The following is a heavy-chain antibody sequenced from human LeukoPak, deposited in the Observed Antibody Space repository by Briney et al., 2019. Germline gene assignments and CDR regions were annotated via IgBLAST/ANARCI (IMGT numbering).Heavy chain of an antibody. V-gene: IGHV4-34*01. CDR3: ARAIAVAADFDY. Sequence: PSETLSLTCAVYGGSFSGYYWSWIRQPPGKGLEWIGSIYYSGSTYYNPSLKSRVTISVDTSKNQFSLKLSSVTAADTAVYYCARAIAVAADFDYWGQGTLVTVSS. CDR2: IYYSGST. D-gene: IGHD6-19*01. J-gene: IGHJ4*02. CDR1: GGSFSGYY.